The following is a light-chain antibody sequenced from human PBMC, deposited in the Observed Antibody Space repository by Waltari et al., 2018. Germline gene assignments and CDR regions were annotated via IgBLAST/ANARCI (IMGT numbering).Light chain of an antibody. CDR1: NIERKS. J-gene: IGLJ3*02. CDR3: QVWDGGRVV. Sequence: SYVLTQPPSESVAPGQEATITCGGNNIERKSVHWYQQRPGQAPLLVVYDDSDRASGIPGRFSGSKSGDTATLTISRGEAGDEADYSCQVWDGGRVVFGGGTKLTVL. V-gene: IGLV3-21*02. CDR2: DDS.